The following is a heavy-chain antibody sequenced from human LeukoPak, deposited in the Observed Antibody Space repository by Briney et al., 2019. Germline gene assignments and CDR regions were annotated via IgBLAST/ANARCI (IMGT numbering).Heavy chain of an antibody. Sequence: GGSLRLSCAASGFTFSISAMSWVRQAPGKGLEWVSGISGGGGGTYYADSVKGRFTISRDNAKNSLYLQMNSLRAEDTAVYYCAELGITMIGGVWGKGTTVTISS. D-gene: IGHD3-10*02. J-gene: IGHJ6*04. CDR2: ISGGGGGT. CDR3: AELGITMIGGV. V-gene: IGHV3-23*01. CDR1: GFTFSISA.